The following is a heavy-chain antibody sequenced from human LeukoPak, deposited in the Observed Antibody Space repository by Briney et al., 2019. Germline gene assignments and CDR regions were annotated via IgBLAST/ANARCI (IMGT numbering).Heavy chain of an antibody. CDR3: AREPVGFRELDW. CDR1: GFNVSSNN. V-gene: IGHV3-53*01. Sequence: PGGSLRLSCAASGFNVSSNNMNWVRQAPGKGLDWDSVIYRGGSIHYADSVKGRFTISRDNSKNTLYLQMNSLRAEDTAVYYCAREPVGFRELDWWGQGTLVTVSS. J-gene: IGHJ4*02. D-gene: IGHD1-26*01. CDR2: IYRGGSI.